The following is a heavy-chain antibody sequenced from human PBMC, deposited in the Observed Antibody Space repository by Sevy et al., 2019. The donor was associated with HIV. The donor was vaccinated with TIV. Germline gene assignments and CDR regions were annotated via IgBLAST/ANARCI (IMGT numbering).Heavy chain of an antibody. CDR2: ISGSGGST. CDR1: GFTFSSYA. V-gene: IGHV3-23*01. CDR3: AQDLSTPVGSTRVRGVISKFDY. J-gene: IGHJ4*02. D-gene: IGHD3-10*01. Sequence: GESLKISCAASGFTFSSYAMSWVRQAPGKGLEWVSAISGSGGSTYDADSVKGRFTISRDNSKNTLYLQMNSLRAEDTAVYYCAQDLSTPVGSTRVRGVISKFDYWGQGTLVTVSS.